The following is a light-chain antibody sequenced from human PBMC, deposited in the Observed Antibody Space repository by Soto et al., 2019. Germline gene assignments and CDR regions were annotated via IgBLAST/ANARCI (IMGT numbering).Light chain of an antibody. CDR3: AAWDDSLNGHV. Sequence: VLTQPHSASGTPGQRVTISCSGSSSNIGTSSVHWFQQLPGTAPKLLISTTNQRPSGVPERFSGSKSGTSASLAISGLQSEDEADYYCAAWDDSLNGHVFGTGTRSPS. CDR1: SSNIGTSS. CDR2: TTN. J-gene: IGLJ1*01. V-gene: IGLV1-44*01.